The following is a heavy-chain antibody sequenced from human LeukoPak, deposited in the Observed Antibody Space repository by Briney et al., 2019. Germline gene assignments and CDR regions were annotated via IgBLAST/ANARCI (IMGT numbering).Heavy chain of an antibody. J-gene: IGHJ4*02. CDR1: GFTFSSYA. CDR2: ISGSGGST. V-gene: IGHV3-23*01. D-gene: IGHD3-22*01. CDR3: AKGVSLHYDSSGYYVY. Sequence: GGSLRLSCAASGFTFSSYAMSWVHQAPGKGLEWVSAISGSGGSTYYADSVKGRFTISRDNSKNTLYLQMNSLRAEDTAVYYCAKGVSLHYDSSGYYVYWGQGTLVTVSS.